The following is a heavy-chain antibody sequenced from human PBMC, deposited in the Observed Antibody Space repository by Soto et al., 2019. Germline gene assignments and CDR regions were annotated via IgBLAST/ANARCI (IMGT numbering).Heavy chain of an antibody. Sequence: GGSMRLSCAASGFTFDSFAMTWVRQAPGKGLEWVSAISASGGSTFYADSVKGRFTISRDSSKNTLYLQMNSLRAEDTAVYYCARGAVRPDSWGKGTRVTVSS. CDR2: ISASGGST. V-gene: IGHV3-23*01. J-gene: IGHJ4*02. CDR1: GFTFDSFA. CDR3: ARGAVRPDS. D-gene: IGHD3-10*01.